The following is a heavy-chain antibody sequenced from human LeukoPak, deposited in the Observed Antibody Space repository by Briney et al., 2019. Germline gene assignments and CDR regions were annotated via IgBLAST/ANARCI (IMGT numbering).Heavy chain of an antibody. Sequence: GGSLRLSCAASGFTFSSYAMSWVRQAPGKGLEWVSTISGSVVSTYYADSVKGRFTISRDNSKNTLYLQMNSLRAEDTAVYYCECDLWTFDYWGQGTLVTVSS. CDR2: ISGSVVST. V-gene: IGHV3-23*01. J-gene: IGHJ4*02. D-gene: IGHD3/OR15-3a*01. CDR1: GFTFSSYA. CDR3: ECDLWTFDY.